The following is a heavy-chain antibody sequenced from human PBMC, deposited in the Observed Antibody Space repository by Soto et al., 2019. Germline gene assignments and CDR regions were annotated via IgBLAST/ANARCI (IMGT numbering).Heavy chain of an antibody. J-gene: IGHJ4*02. CDR3: AWYSIAAYDY. Sequence: QVQLQESGPGLVKPSGTLSLTCAVSGGSISSSNWWSWVRQPPGKGLGWIGEIYYSGSTNYNQSLMSRVTISVDKSKNQFSLKLSSVTAADTAVYDCAWYSIAAYDYWGQGTLVTVSS. V-gene: IGHV4-4*02. D-gene: IGHD6-6*01. CDR1: GGSISSSNW. CDR2: IYYSGST.